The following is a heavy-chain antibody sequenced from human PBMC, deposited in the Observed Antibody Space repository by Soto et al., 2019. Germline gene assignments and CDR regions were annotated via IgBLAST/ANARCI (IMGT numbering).Heavy chain of an antibody. D-gene: IGHD2-21*01. CDR1: GFTLSDYD. Sequence: DVHLLESGGGLVQPGGSLRLSCVASGFTLSDYDMGWVRQAPGKGLEWVSLIRGDGGATYYARSLEGRLTISRATSENTLYLQMNSLRVEDTALYYCAKDRRGGEYPAFDLWGHGTLVTVSS. CDR2: IRGDGGAT. J-gene: IGHJ3*01. CDR3: AKDRRGGEYPAFDL. V-gene: IGHV3-23*01.